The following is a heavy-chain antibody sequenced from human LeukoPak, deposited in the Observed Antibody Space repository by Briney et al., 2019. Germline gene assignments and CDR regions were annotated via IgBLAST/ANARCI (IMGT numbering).Heavy chain of an antibody. Sequence: GESLKISCKGSGYSFTSYWIGWVRQMPGKGLEWMGIIYPGDSDTRYSPSFQGQVTISADKSISTAYLLWSSLKASDTAMYYCARLHGGGQSMYYYYYMDVWGKGTTVTVSS. D-gene: IGHD2-21*01. CDR3: ARLHGGGQSMYYYYYMDV. J-gene: IGHJ6*03. CDR2: IYPGDSDT. V-gene: IGHV5-51*01. CDR1: GYSFTSYW.